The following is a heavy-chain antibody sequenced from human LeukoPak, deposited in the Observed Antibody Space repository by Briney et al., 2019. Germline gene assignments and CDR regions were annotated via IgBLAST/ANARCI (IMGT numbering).Heavy chain of an antibody. J-gene: IGHJ5*02. Sequence: GGSLRLSCAASGFTVSSDYMSWVRQAPGKGLEWVPVIYSGGSTYYADSVKGRFTISRDKSKNTVYLQMNSLRFEDTAMYYCARNWFDPWGQGTRVTVSS. CDR3: ARNWFDP. V-gene: IGHV3-53*05. CDR2: IYSGGST. CDR1: GFTVSSDY.